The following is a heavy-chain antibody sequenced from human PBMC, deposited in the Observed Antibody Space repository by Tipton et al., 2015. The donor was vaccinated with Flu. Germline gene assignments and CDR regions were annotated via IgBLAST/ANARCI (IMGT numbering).Heavy chain of an antibody. CDR3: ARVTIVVVAAPGIYFDY. CDR1: GGSISSSSYY. J-gene: IGHJ4*02. D-gene: IGHD2-21*01. CDR2: IYYSGST. Sequence: TLSLTCTVSGGSISSSSYYWGWIRQSPGKGLEWIGSIYYSGSTYYNPSLKSRVTISVDTSKNQFSLKLSSVTAADTAVYYCARVTIVVVAAPGIYFDYWGQGTLVTVSS. V-gene: IGHV4-39*07.